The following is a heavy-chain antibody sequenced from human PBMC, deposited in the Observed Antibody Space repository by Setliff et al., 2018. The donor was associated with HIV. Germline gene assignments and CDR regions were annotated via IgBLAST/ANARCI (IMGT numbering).Heavy chain of an antibody. V-gene: IGHV3-74*03. Sequence: GGSLRLSCAASGFTFDDYAMHWVRQVPGKGLVWVSVINTDGHTLYADSVKGRFTIARDDAKNTLYLQMNSLRVEDTAVYFCARDGPLVRANINTFDMWGPGTMVTVSS. CDR2: INTDGHT. CDR1: GFTFDDYA. D-gene: IGHD1-20*01. J-gene: IGHJ3*02. CDR3: ARDGPLVRANINTFDM.